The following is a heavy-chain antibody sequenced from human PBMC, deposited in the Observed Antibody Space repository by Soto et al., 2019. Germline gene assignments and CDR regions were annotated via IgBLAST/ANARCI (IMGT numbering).Heavy chain of an antibody. CDR2: INHSGTT. V-gene: IGHV4-34*01. Sequence: PSETLSLTCAVYGDSLGGYRWTWIRQPPGKGLEGIAEINHSGTTNHNPSLKRRVTISIDTAKNQFSLKLRSVKAADTGVYYGSGKSKFDFWGQGTLVTVSS. CDR3: SGKSKFDF. CDR1: GDSLGGYR. D-gene: IGHD4-4*01. J-gene: IGHJ4*02.